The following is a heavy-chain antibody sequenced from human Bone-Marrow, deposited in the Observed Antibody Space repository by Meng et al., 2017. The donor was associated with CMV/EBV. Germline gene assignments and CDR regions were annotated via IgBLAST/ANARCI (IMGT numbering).Heavy chain of an antibody. CDR1: GFTFDDYA. J-gene: IGHJ6*01. D-gene: IGHD2-2*01. CDR2: ISWNSGSI. CDR3: ARDMSQLPYFYYGLDV. Sequence: SFAASGFTFDDYAMHWVRQAPGKGLEWVSGISWNSGSIGYADSVKGRITISRDNAKNSLYLQMNSLRAEDTAVYYCARDMSQLPYFYYGLDVWGQGNTVTVSS. V-gene: IGHV3-9*01.